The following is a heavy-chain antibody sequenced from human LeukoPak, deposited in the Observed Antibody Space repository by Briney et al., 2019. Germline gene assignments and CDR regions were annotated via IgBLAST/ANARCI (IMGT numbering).Heavy chain of an antibody. CDR3: AKKFYDVSLGYYYMDV. Sequence: GASVKVSCKASGYTFTGYYMHWVRQAPGQGLEWVGWINPNSGGTNYAQEFQGRVTLTRDTSISTAYMELSRLRADDTAVYYCAKKFYDVSLGYYYMDVWGKGTTVTVSS. D-gene: IGHD3-3*01. J-gene: IGHJ6*03. CDR2: INPNSGGT. V-gene: IGHV1-2*02. CDR1: GYTFTGYY.